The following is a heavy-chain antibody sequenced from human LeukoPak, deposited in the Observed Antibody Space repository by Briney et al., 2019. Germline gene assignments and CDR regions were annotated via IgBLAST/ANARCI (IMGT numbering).Heavy chain of an antibody. V-gene: IGHV3-30*19. J-gene: IGHJ3*02. CDR3: ARYILDAFDI. Sequence: AGGSLRLSCVASGFTFSSYGMHWVRQAPGKGLEWMALIQYDGSNKYYADSVKGRFTISRDNSKNTLYLQMNSLRAEDTAVYYCARYILDAFDIWGQGTMVTVSS. CDR2: IQYDGSNK. CDR1: GFTFSSYG.